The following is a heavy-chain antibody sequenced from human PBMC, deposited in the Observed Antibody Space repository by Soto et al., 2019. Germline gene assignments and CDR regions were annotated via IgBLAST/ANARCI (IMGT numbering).Heavy chain of an antibody. Sequence: GGSLRLSCAASGFTFSDHYMDWVRQAPGKGLEWVGRTRNKANSYTTEYAASVKGRFTISRDDSKNSLYLQMNSLKTEDTAVYYCASPVTTDAFDIWGQGTMVSVS. CDR2: TRNKANSYTT. V-gene: IGHV3-72*01. CDR3: ASPVTTDAFDI. D-gene: IGHD4-17*01. CDR1: GFTFSDHY. J-gene: IGHJ3*02.